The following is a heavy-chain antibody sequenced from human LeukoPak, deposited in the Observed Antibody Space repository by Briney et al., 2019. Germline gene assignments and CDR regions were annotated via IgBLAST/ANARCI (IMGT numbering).Heavy chain of an antibody. V-gene: IGHV3-48*04. J-gene: IGHJ4*02. D-gene: IGHD4-17*01. Sequence: GGSLRLSCAASGFTFSSYGMSWVRQAPGKGLEWVSYISSSSSNIYYADSVKGRFTISRDNAKNSLYLQMNSLRAEDTAVYYCAKDNDYGHQQDNYWGQGTLVTVSS. CDR3: AKDNDYGHQQDNY. CDR1: GFTFSSYG. CDR2: ISSSSSNI.